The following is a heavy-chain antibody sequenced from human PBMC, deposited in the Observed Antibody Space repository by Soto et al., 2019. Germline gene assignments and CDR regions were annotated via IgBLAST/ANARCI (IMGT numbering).Heavy chain of an antibody. V-gene: IGHV1-2*02. J-gene: IGHJ6*02. CDR3: AREYSSGWSCREPMDV. CDR1: GYTVTGYY. Sequence: AASVKVSCKDSGYTVTGYYMHWVRQAPGQGREWMGWINPNSGGTNYEQKFQGRVTMTRDTSISTAYMELSRLRSDDTAVYYCAREYSSGWSCREPMDVWGQGTMVTVSS. D-gene: IGHD6-19*01. CDR2: INPNSGGT.